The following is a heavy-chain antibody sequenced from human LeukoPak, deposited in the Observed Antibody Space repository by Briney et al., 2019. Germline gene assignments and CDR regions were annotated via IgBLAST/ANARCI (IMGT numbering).Heavy chain of an antibody. CDR2: INPSGGST. Sequence: ASVTVSCKASGYTFTSYYMHWVRQAPGQGLEWMGIINPSGGSTSYAQKFQGRVTMTRDMSTSTVYMELSSLRSEDTAVYYCARVDRYCSGGSCYSFDYWGQGTLVTVSS. J-gene: IGHJ4*02. V-gene: IGHV1-46*01. CDR1: GYTFTSYY. CDR3: ARVDRYCSGGSCYSFDY. D-gene: IGHD2-15*01.